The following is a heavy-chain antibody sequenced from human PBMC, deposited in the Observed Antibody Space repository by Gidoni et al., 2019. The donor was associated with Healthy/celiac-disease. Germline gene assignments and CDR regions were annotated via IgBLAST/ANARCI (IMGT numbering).Heavy chain of an antibody. J-gene: IGHJ3*02. D-gene: IGHD3-16*02. CDR2: IRSSRSYI. V-gene: IGHV3-21*01. CDR3: AGDTSHTYYDYIWGSYRPDAFDI. CDR1: GFTFSSKS. Sequence: EVQLVESGGGLVKPGGSLSLPCAASGFTFSSKSRNWVSQAPGKGLGWVSSIRSSRSYIYYAGSVNGRFTISRDNAKNSLYLKMNSLRAEDTAVYYCAGDTSHTYYDYIWGSYRPDAFDIWGQGTMVTVSS.